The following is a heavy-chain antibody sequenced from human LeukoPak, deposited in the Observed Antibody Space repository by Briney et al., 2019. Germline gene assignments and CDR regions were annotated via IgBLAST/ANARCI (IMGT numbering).Heavy chain of an antibody. CDR1: GYIFTGYY. CDR2: INPNSGGT. CDR3: ARSQLYEFDY. J-gene: IGHJ4*02. D-gene: IGHD1-1*01. V-gene: IGHV1-2*04. Sequence: ASVEVSCKASGYIFTGYYMHWVRQAPGQGLEWMGWINPNSGGTNYAQKFQGWVTMTRDTSISTAYMELSRLRSDDTAVYYCARSQLYEFDYWGQGTLVTVSS.